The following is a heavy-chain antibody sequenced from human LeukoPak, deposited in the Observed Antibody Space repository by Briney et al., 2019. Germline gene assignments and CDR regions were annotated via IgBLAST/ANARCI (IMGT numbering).Heavy chain of an antibody. D-gene: IGHD2-15*01. CDR2: TYYRSKWYT. CDR1: GDSVSTNTAA. Sequence: SQTLSLTFAISGDSVSTNTAAWNWIRQSPSRGLEWLGRTYYRSKWYTDYAVSVKSRITINPDTSKNQFSLQLNSVTPEDTAVYFCARDGWPAFDYWGQGTLVTVSP. CDR3: ARDGWPAFDY. J-gene: IGHJ4*02. V-gene: IGHV6-1*01.